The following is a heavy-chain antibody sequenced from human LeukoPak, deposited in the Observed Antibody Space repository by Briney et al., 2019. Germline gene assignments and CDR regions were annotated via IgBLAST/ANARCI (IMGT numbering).Heavy chain of an antibody. CDR1: GGSISSYY. V-gene: IGHV4-59*01. CDR2: IYYSGST. CDR3: AAQRITIFGVAHFDI. Sequence: PSETLSLTCTVSGGSISSYYWSWIRQPPGKGLEWIGYIYYSGSTNYNPSLKSRVTISVDTSKNQLSLKLSSVTAADTAVYYCAAQRITIFGVAHFDIWGQGTMVTVSS. D-gene: IGHD3-3*01. J-gene: IGHJ3*02.